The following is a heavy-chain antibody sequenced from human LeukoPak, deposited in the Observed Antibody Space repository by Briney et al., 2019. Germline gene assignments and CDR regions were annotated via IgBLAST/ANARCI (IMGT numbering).Heavy chain of an antibody. V-gene: IGHV3-30-3*01. Sequence: GRSLRLSCAASGFTFSSYAMHWVRQAPGKGLEWVAVISYDGSNKYYADSVKGRFTISRDNSKNTLYLQMNSLRAEDTAVYYCTTDLDSSGYLWDFDYWGQGTLVTVSS. D-gene: IGHD3-22*01. CDR2: ISYDGSNK. CDR3: TTDLDSSGYLWDFDY. CDR1: GFTFSSYA. J-gene: IGHJ4*02.